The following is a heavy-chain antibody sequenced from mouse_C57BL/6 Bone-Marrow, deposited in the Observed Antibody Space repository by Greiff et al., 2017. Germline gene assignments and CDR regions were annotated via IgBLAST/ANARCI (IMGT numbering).Heavy chain of an antibody. D-gene: IGHD2-4*01. CDR2: IYPRSGNT. CDR1: GYTFTSYG. V-gene: IGHV1-81*01. J-gene: IGHJ2*01. Sequence: QVQLQQSGAELARPGASVKLSCKASGYTFTSYGISWVKPITGQGLDWIGKIYPRSGNTYYHVKFTGTATLTAAHSSSTAYMELRSLTSEDSAVYFCARSDYDPYYFDYGGQGTTRTGSS. CDR3: ARSDYDPYYFDY.